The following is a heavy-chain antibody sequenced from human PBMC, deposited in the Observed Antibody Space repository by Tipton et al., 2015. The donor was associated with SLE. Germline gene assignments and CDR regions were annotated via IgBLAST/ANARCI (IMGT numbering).Heavy chain of an antibody. CDR2: MYRSGST. D-gene: IGHD1-14*01. CDR1: AYSISSDYY. Sequence: TLSLTCSVSAYSISSDYYWGWIRQPPGKGLEWIGTMYRSGSTYYNPSLQSRVTISGDTSKNQFSLKLGSMTAADTAVYSCAGGWGNQVFDYWGQGTLVTVSS. V-gene: IGHV4-38-2*02. J-gene: IGHJ4*02. CDR3: AGGWGNQVFDY.